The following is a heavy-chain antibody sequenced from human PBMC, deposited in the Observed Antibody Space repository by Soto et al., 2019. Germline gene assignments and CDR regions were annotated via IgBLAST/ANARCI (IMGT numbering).Heavy chain of an antibody. CDR3: ARDFESGPGTSGSYWYFDY. Sequence: PGGSLRLSCAASGFTFSTYGMYWVRQAPGKGLEWVAVISYDGSNKDYADSVKGRFTISRDNSKNTLRLQMNTLRPEDTAVYYCARDFESGPGTSGSYWYFDYWGQGILVTVSS. CDR2: ISYDGSNK. J-gene: IGHJ4*02. V-gene: IGHV3-30*03. CDR1: GFTFSTYG. D-gene: IGHD3-10*01.